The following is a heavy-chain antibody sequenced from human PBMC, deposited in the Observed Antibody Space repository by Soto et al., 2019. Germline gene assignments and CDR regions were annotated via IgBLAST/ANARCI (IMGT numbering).Heavy chain of an antibody. Sequence: QVQLVSSGAEVKTPGSAVKVSCKASGYSCRRYTISWVRQAPGQGLEWLGIIIPVPGTANYAQKFQGRVTITADKSTGTAYLEVSSLTSQDTSVYYCAREGESSYSFDYWGQGTLVTVSS. CDR1: GYSCRRYT. J-gene: IGHJ4*02. V-gene: IGHV1-69*08. CDR2: IIPVPGTA. D-gene: IGHD1-26*01. CDR3: AREGESSYSFDY.